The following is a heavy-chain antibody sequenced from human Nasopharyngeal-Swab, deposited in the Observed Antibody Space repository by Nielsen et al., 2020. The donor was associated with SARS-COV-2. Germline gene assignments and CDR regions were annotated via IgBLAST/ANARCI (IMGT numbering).Heavy chain of an antibody. D-gene: IGHD1-26*01. CDR3: ARVNSGSYWGYFDY. V-gene: IGHV3-30*04. CDR1: GFTFSSYA. J-gene: IGHJ4*02. CDR2: ISYDGSNK. Sequence: GGSLRLSCAPSGFTFSSYAMHWVRQAPGKGLEWVAVISYDGSNKYYADSVKGRFTISRDNSKNTLYLQMNSLRAEDTAVYYCARVNSGSYWGYFDYWGQGTLVTVSS.